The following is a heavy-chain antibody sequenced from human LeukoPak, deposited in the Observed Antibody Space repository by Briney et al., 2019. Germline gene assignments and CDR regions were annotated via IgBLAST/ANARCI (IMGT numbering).Heavy chain of an antibody. CDR2: VFQTGST. Sequence: SETLSLTCIVSGASLSSGGNYWNWIRQPPGKGLEWIGYVFQTGSTHYNPSLKSRVNISLDRAKNHFSLKLSSVTAADTAVYYCAKGGALDPWGPGTLVTVSS. V-gene: IGHV4-30-2*01. CDR3: AKGGALDP. CDR1: GASLSSGGNY. J-gene: IGHJ5*02.